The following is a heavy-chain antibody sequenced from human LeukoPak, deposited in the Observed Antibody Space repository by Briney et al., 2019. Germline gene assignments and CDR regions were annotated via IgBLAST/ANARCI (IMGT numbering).Heavy chain of an antibody. Sequence: PSETLSLTCTVSGGSIRSYYWGWIRQPPGKGLEWIGYIHYSESTKYNPSLKSRVTMSVDTSKNQFSLKLSSVTAADTAVYYCASRSGSFSDVLDIWGQGTLVTVSS. CDR2: IHYSEST. V-gene: IGHV4-59*08. D-gene: IGHD3-10*01. CDR3: ASRSGSFSDVLDI. J-gene: IGHJ3*02. CDR1: GGSIRSYY.